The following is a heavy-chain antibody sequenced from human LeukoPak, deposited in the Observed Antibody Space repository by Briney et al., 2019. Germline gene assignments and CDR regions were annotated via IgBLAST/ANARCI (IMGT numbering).Heavy chain of an antibody. D-gene: IGHD6-19*01. CDR2: TYYRSKWYN. Sequence: SQTLSLTCAISGDSVSSNSAAWNWIRQSPSRGLEWLGRTYYRSKWYNDYAVSVKSRITINPDTSKNQFSLQLNSVTPEDTAMYYCARGDLAVAGTRYYYYYYMDVWGKGTTVTVSS. CDR1: GDSVSSNSAA. V-gene: IGHV6-1*01. CDR3: ARGDLAVAGTRYYYYYYMDV. J-gene: IGHJ6*03.